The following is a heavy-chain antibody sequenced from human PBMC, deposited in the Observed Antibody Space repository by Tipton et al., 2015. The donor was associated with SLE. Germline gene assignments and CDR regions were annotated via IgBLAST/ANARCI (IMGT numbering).Heavy chain of an antibody. D-gene: IGHD2-2*02. CDR2: IKQDGSER. CDR3: ARDEDYTADY. Sequence: SLRLSCAASGFTFSNYWMSWVRQAPGKGLEWVANIKQDGSERYYVDSVKGRFTTSRDNAKNSLYLQLNSLRVEDTATYYCARDEDYTADYWGQGTVVTVSS. J-gene: IGHJ4*02. CDR1: GFTFSNYW. V-gene: IGHV3-7*01.